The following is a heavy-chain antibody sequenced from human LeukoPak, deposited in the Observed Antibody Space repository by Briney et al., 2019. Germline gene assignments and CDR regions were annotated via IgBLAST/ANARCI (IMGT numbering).Heavy chain of an antibody. Sequence: SETLSLTCAVYGGSFSGYYWSWIRKPPGTGLEWMGEINHSGSTNYNPSLKIRVTISVDTAKNQFSLKLSSVTAADTAVYYCARGGSTMVYAPSYNWFDPWGQGTLVTVSS. D-gene: IGHD2-8*01. J-gene: IGHJ5*02. V-gene: IGHV4-34*01. CDR2: INHSGST. CDR1: GGSFSGYY. CDR3: ARGGSTMVYAPSYNWFDP.